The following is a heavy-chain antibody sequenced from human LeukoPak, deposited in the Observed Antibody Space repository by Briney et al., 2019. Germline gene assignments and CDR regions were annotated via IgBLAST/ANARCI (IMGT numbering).Heavy chain of an antibody. V-gene: IGHV4-34*01. Sequence: PSETLSLTCAVYGGSFSGYYWSWIRQPRGKGLEWIGEINHSGSTNYNPSLKSRVTISVDTSKNQFSLKLSSVTAADTAVYYCARSSPLGYCSSTSCPFSYWGQGTLVTVSS. CDR1: GGSFSGYY. J-gene: IGHJ4*02. D-gene: IGHD2-2*01. CDR2: INHSGST. CDR3: ARSSPLGYCSSTSCPFSY.